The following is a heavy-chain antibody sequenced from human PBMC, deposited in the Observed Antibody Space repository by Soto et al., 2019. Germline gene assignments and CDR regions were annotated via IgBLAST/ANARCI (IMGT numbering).Heavy chain of an antibody. Sequence: SETLCLTWGGSGGSMSRGGYSGSWIRQPPGKGLEWIGYIYHSGSTYYNPSLKSRVTISVDRSKNQFSLKLSSVTAADTAVYYCTFLPCADYRGIFALRAQRTPVTVSS. J-gene: IGHJ5*02. CDR1: GGSMSRGGYS. CDR3: TFLPCADYRGIFAL. D-gene: IGHD4-17*01. V-gene: IGHV4-30-2*02. CDR2: IYHSGST.